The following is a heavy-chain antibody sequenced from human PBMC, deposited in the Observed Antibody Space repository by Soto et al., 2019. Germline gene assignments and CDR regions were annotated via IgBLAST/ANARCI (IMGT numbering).Heavy chain of an antibody. CDR3: ARDRGYGTPFDY. J-gene: IGHJ4*02. CDR2: INNDGSST. V-gene: IGHV3-74*03. Sequence: EVQLVESGGGLVQPGRSLRLSCAASGFTFSSYWIHWVRQAPGKGPVWVSRINNDGSSTMYADSVKGRFTISRDNAKNTLYLQMNSLRAEDTAVYYCARDRGYGTPFDYWGQGTLVTVSS. D-gene: IGHD5-12*01. CDR1: GFTFSSYW.